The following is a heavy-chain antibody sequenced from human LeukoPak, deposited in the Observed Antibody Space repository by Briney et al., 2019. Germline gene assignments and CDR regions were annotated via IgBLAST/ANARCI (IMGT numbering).Heavy chain of an antibody. V-gene: IGHV4-34*01. CDR1: GGSFSGYY. CDR3: ACGYSSGWYYFDY. D-gene: IGHD6-19*01. CDR2: INHSGST. J-gene: IGHJ4*02. Sequence: SETLSLTCAVYGGSFSGYYWSWIRQPPGKGLEWIGEINHSGSTNYNPSLKSRVTISVDTSKNQFSLKLSSVTAADTAVYYCACGYSSGWYYFDYWGQGTLVTVSS.